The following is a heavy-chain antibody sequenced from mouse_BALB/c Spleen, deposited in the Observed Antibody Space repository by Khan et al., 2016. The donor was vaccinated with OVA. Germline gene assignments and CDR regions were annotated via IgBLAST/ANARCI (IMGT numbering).Heavy chain of an antibody. Sequence: QIQLVQSGPELKKPGETVKISCKASGYTFTNYGMNWVKQAPGKDLKWMGWINPYTGEPTYADDFKGRFAFSLETSASTAYLKINNLKNEDTATYFCARVGYIETIDSWGQGTSVTVSS. J-gene: IGHJ4*01. CDR2: INPYTGEP. D-gene: IGHD1-3*01. CDR3: ARVGYIETIDS. V-gene: IGHV9-3-1*01. CDR1: GYTFTNYG.